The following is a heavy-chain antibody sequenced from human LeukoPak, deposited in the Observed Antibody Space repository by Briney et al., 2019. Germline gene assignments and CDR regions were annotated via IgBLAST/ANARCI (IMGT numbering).Heavy chain of an antibody. CDR2: ISSSSSYI. J-gene: IGHJ4*02. D-gene: IGHD5-18*01. CDR1: GFTFSSYS. CDR3: ARGGRSYGTTDDY. Sequence: GGSLRLSCAASGFTFSSYSMTWVRQAPGKGLEWVSSISSSSSYIYYADSVKGRFTISRDSAKNSLYLQMNSLRAEDTAVYYCARGGRSYGTTDDYWGQGTLVTVSS. V-gene: IGHV3-21*01.